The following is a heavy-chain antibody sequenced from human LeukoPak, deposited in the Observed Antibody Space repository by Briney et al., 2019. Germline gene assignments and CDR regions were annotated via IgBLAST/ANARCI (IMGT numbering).Heavy chain of an antibody. D-gene: IGHD6-19*01. Sequence: ASVKVSCKASGGTFSTFAINWLRQAPGQGLEWMGWINPNSGGTNYAQKFQGRVTMTRDTSISTAYMELSRLRSDDTAVYYCARDPLTSSGYWFDPWGQGTLVTVSS. V-gene: IGHV1-2*02. CDR3: ARDPLTSSGYWFDP. CDR1: GGTFSTFA. CDR2: INPNSGGT. J-gene: IGHJ5*02.